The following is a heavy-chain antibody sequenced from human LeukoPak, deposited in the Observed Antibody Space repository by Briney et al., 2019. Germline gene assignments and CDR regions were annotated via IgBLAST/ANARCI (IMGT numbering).Heavy chain of an antibody. CDR2: ISGSGGST. CDR1: GFTFSSYA. V-gene: IGHV3-23*01. J-gene: IGHJ6*03. CDR3: AKSAGAEYYYYYYYMDV. Sequence: GGSLRLSCAASGFTFSSYAMSWVRQAPGKGLEWVSAISGSGGSTYYADSVKGRFTISRDNSKNTLYLQMNSLRAEDTAVYYCAKSAGAEYYYYYYYMDVWGKGTTVTVSS. D-gene: IGHD2/OR15-2a*01.